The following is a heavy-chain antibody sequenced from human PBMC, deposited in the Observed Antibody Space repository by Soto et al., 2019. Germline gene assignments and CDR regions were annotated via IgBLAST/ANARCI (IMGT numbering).Heavy chain of an antibody. CDR2: IYYSGST. CDR1: GGSISSYY. Sequence: TLSLTCTVSGGSISSYYWSWIRQPPGKGLEWIGYIYYSGSTNYNPSLKSRVTISVDTSKNQSSLKLSSVTAADTAVYYCAIYSGYEYYFDYWGQGTLVTVSS. V-gene: IGHV4-59*01. J-gene: IGHJ4*02. CDR3: AIYSGYEYYFDY. D-gene: IGHD5-12*01.